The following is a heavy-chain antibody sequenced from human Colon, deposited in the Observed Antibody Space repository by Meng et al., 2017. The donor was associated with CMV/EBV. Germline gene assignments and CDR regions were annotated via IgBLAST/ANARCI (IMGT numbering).Heavy chain of an antibody. V-gene: IGHV3-30-3*01. D-gene: IGHD2-2*01. CDR3: ANLGYCTSSSCPDY. Sequence: GGSLRLSCVASGFTFSTYAMHWVRQAPGKGLEGVAIILYDGSNKYYADSVKGRFTISRDNSKNTLYLQINSLRVEDTAVYYCANLGYCTSSSCPDYWGQGTLVTVSS. J-gene: IGHJ4*02. CDR1: GFTFSTYA. CDR2: ILYDGSNK.